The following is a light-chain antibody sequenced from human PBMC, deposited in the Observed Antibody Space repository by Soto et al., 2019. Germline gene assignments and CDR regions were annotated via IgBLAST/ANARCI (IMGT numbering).Light chain of an antibody. CDR2: EDN. CDR1: SGSIASNY. V-gene: IGLV6-57*04. Sequence: NFMLTQPHSVSESPGKTVTISCTRSSGSIASNYVQWYQQRPGSAPTTVIYEDNQRPSGAPDRFSGSIDSSSNSASLTISGLQTEDEADYYCQSYDSSNSLVFGGGTKLTVL. CDR3: QSYDSSNSLV. J-gene: IGLJ2*01.